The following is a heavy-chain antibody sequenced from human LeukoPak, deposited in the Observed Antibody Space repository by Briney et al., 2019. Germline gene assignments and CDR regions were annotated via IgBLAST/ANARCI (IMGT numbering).Heavy chain of an antibody. CDR1: GFTFSNHN. CDR2: ISSSSRTI. J-gene: IGHJ5*02. D-gene: IGHD3-22*01. V-gene: IGHV3-48*02. CDR3: AKTTLPYYDTSGYDS. Sequence: GGSLRLSCSASGFTFSNHNMNWVRQAPGKGLEWISDISSSSRTIYYANSVKGRFTISRDNAKNSLYLQMNSLRDEDTAVYYCAKTTLPYYDTSGYDSWGQGTLVTVSS.